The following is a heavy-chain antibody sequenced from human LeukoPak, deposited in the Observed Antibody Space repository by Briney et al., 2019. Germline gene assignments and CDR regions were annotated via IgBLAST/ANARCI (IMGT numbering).Heavy chain of an antibody. V-gene: IGHV4-34*01. D-gene: IGHD6-19*01. CDR1: GGSFSGYY. CDR2: INHSGST. CDR3: ARGLSPGYSSGWYRGIGYFDY. J-gene: IGHJ4*02. Sequence: SETLSLTCAVYGGSFSGYYWSWIRQPPGKGLEWIGEINHSGSTNYNPSLKSRVTISVDTPKNQFSLKLSSVTAADTAVYYCARGLSPGYSSGWYRGIGYFDYWGQGTLVTVSS.